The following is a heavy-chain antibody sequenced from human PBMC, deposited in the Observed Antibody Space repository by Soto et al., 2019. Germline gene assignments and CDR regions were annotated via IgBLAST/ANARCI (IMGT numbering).Heavy chain of an antibody. V-gene: IGHV4-30-2*01. CDR1: GGSINSGDYS. CDR3: ASYCAGDCSNFDY. D-gene: IGHD2-21*02. Sequence: QLQLQESGSGLVEPSQTLSLTCTVSGGSINSGDYSWSWIRQPPGKGLEWIGYIYHSGSTYYNPSLKSRVTMSVDRSKDLFSLKLSSVTAADTAVYYCASYCAGDCSNFDYWGQGMLVTVSS. J-gene: IGHJ4*02. CDR2: IYHSGST.